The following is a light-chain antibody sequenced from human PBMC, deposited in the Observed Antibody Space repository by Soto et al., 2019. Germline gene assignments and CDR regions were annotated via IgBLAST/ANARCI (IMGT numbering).Light chain of an antibody. Sequence: EILLTQSPATLSVSPREMATLSCRASQSVSSNLAWYRQKPGQAPRLLIYDSSNRAPGIPARFSGSGSGTDFTLTVSSLEPEDFALYYCQQYGYSPITFGQGTRLEIK. V-gene: IGKV3-11*01. CDR1: QSVSSN. CDR3: QQYGYSPIT. J-gene: IGKJ5*01. CDR2: DSS.